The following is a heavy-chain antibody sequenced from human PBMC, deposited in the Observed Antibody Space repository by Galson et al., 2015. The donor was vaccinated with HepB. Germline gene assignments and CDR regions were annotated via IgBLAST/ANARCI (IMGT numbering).Heavy chain of an antibody. J-gene: IGHJ6*02. CDR1: GFTFKTHS. V-gene: IGHV3-48*04. D-gene: IGHD2-21*01. CDR2: ISSTSSAI. CDR3: ARDLPWSFRDYGMDV. Sequence: SLRLSCAASGFTFKTHSMNWVRQAPGKGLEWLSYISSTSSAIYYADSVKGRFTIFRDNAKKSLYLQMSSLRTADTAVYYCARDLPWSFRDYGMDVWGQGTTVTVSS.